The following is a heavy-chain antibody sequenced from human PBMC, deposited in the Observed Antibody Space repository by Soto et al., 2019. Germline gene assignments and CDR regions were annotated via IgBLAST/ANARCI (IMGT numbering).Heavy chain of an antibody. Sequence: SETLSLTCTVSGGSISSYYWSWIRQPPGKGLEWIGYIYYSGSTNYNPSLKSRVTISVDTSKNQFSLKLSSVTAADTAVYYCARPTKAARVQAFDIWGQGTMVTVSS. D-gene: IGHD2-15*01. CDR3: ARPTKAARVQAFDI. CDR1: GGSISSYY. V-gene: IGHV4-59*08. CDR2: IYYSGST. J-gene: IGHJ3*02.